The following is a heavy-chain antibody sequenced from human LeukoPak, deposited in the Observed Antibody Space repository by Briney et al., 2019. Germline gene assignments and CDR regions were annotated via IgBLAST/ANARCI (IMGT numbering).Heavy chain of an antibody. V-gene: IGHV3-74*01. D-gene: IGHD6-19*01. CDR1: GFTFSDYW. Sequence: HPGGSLRLSCAASGFTFSDYWMHWVRQVPGKGLVWVSRINTDGRSTIYADSVKGRFTISRDNAKNTLYLQMNSLRGEDTGVYYCGRDESVPGPTTFDFWGQGTLVTVSS. J-gene: IGHJ4*02. CDR3: GRDESVPGPTTFDF. CDR2: INTDGRST.